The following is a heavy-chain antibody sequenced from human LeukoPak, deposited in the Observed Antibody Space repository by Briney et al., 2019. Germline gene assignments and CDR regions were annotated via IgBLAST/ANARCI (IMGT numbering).Heavy chain of an antibody. CDR1: GFTFDDYA. D-gene: IGHD2-15*01. Sequence: GGSLRLSCAASGFTFDDYAMHWVRQAPGKGLEWVSGISWNSGSIGYADSVKGRFTISRDNAKNSLYLQMNSLRAEDTALYYCAKDKGYCSGGSCEGHFDYWGQGTLVTVSS. J-gene: IGHJ4*02. CDR3: AKDKGYCSGGSCEGHFDY. CDR2: ISWNSGSI. V-gene: IGHV3-9*01.